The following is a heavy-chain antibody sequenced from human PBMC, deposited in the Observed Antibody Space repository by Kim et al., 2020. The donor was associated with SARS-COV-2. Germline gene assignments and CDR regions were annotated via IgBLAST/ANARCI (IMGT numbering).Heavy chain of an antibody. J-gene: IGHJ6*02. V-gene: IGHV3-74*01. CDR3: ARGYAKGLDV. CDR2: ST. Sequence: STNYADSVKGRFTISRDNAKNTLYLQMNSLGAEDTAVFYCARGYAKGLDVWGQGTMVTVSS. D-gene: IGHD5-12*01.